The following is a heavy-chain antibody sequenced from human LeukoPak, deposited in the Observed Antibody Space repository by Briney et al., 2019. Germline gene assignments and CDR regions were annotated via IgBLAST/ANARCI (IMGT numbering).Heavy chain of an antibody. CDR2: IYYSGST. CDR1: GGSISSHY. J-gene: IGHJ4*02. D-gene: IGHD1-26*01. Sequence: SETLSLTCIGSGGSISSHYCSWIRPPPGKGLEGIGYIYYSGSTNYNPSLKSRVTISVDTSKNQFSLKLSSVTAADTAVYYCARGTALGMVANYFDYWGQGTLVTVSS. V-gene: IGHV4-59*11. CDR3: ARGTALGMVANYFDY.